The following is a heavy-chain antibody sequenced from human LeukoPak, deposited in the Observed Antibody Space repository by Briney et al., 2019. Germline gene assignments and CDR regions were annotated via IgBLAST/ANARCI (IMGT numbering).Heavy chain of an antibody. Sequence: PGGSLRLSCAASGFTFSSYAMHWVRQAPGKGLEYVSAISSNGGSTYYANSVKGRFTISRDNSKSTLYLQMGSLRAEDMAVYYCARAFGDYPSRYYYYYMDVWGKGTTVTVSS. V-gene: IGHV3-64*01. CDR1: GFTFSSYA. CDR2: ISSNGGST. D-gene: IGHD4-17*01. J-gene: IGHJ6*03. CDR3: ARAFGDYPSRYYYYYMDV.